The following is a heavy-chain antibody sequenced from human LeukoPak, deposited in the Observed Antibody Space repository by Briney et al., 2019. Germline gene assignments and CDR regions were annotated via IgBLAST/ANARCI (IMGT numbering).Heavy chain of an antibody. D-gene: IGHD2-2*01. CDR2: IVVGSGNT. CDR1: GFTFTSSA. J-gene: IGHJ4*02. V-gene: IGHV1-58*01. CDR3: ARVGAYCTSTSCLDY. Sequence: ASVKVSCKASGFTFTSSAVQWVRQARGQRLEWIGWIVVGSGNTNYAQKFQERVTITRDMSTSTAYMELSSLRSEDTAVYYCARVGAYCTSTSCLDYWGQGTLVTVSS.